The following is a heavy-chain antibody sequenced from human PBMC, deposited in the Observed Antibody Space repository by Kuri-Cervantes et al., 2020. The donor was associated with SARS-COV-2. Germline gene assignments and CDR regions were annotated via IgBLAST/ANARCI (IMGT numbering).Heavy chain of an antibody. Sequence: GSLRLSCTVSGGSISSSSYYWGWIRQPPGKGLEWIGSIYTSGSTNYNPSLKSRATISVDTSKNQFSLKLSSVTAADTAVYYCARGTYDFWSGSMGYFDYWGQGTLVTVSS. J-gene: IGHJ4*02. CDR1: GGSISSSSYY. V-gene: IGHV4-39*07. CDR3: ARGTYDFWSGSMGYFDY. CDR2: IYTSGST. D-gene: IGHD3-3*01.